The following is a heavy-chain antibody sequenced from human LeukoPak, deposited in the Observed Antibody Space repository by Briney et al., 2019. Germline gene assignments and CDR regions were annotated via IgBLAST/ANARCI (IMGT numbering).Heavy chain of an antibody. CDR1: GFTFSSHW. J-gene: IGHJ4*02. V-gene: IGHV3-7*01. CDR3: ARGGDGYNSKGDY. D-gene: IGHD5-24*01. CDR2: IKEDGSKK. Sequence: GGSLRLSCAASGFTFSSHWMTWVRQAPGKGLEWVANIKEDGSKKNYVDSVKGRFTISRDNAKNSLYLQMNSLRAEDTAVYYCARGGDGYNSKGDYWGQGTLVTVSS.